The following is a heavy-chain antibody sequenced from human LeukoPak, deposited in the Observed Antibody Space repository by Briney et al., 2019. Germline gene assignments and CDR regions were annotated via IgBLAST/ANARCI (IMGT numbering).Heavy chain of an antibody. V-gene: IGHV3-48*04. CDR3: ARDKIVGPTTLDY. CDR1: GLTLGFNNYY. CDR2: ISGSSSTI. J-gene: IGHJ4*02. D-gene: IGHD1-26*01. Sequence: PGGSLRLSCVGSGLTLGFNNYYMNWVRQAPGRGPEWISYISGSSSTIKYADSVKGRFTISRDNAKNSLYLQMNSLRADDTAIYYCARDKIVGPTTLDYWGQGTLVTVSS.